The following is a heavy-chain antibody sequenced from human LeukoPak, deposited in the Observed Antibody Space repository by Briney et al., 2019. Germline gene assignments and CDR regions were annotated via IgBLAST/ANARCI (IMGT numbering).Heavy chain of an antibody. Sequence: GGSLRLSCAASGFTFSSYAMSWVRQAPGKGLEWVSGVSGSGDNTYYADSVEGRFTISRDNSENTLYPQMNSLRAEDTAVYYCAKPLGCTIPRCYGFDYWGQGTLVTVSS. CDR1: GFTFSSYA. V-gene: IGHV3-23*01. CDR3: AKPLGCTIPRCYGFDY. D-gene: IGHD2-2*01. J-gene: IGHJ4*02. CDR2: VSGSGDNT.